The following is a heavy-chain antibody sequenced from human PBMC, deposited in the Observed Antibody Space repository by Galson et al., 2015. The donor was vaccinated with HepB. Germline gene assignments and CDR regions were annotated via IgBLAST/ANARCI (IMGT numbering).Heavy chain of an antibody. CDR1: GGNVRSYS. D-gene: IGHD3-22*01. J-gene: IGHJ3*02. CDR2: SSSSSNYI. CDR3: ARVLDYYDSSGAFDI. V-gene: IGHV3-21*01. Sequence: PLGVAGPDSGGNVRSYSMNWVRQAPGKGLEWVSSSSSSSNYIYYADPVKGRFTISRDNAKNSLYLQMNSLRTEDTAVYYCARVLDYYDSSGAFDIWGQGTMVTVSS.